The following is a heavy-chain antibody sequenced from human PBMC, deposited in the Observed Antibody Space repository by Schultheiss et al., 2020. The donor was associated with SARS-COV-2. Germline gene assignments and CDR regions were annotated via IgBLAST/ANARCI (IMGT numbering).Heavy chain of an antibody. CDR3: ARDGSYSSRLAALPDV. D-gene: IGHD6-13*01. Sequence: SVKVSCKASGGTFSSYAISWVRQAPGQGLEWMGGIIPIFGTANYTQRFQGRVTITADESTSTAYMELSSLRAEDTAVYYCARDGSYSSRLAALPDVWGQGTTVTVSS. CDR2: IIPIFGTA. V-gene: IGHV1-69*13. CDR1: GGTFSSYA. J-gene: IGHJ6*02.